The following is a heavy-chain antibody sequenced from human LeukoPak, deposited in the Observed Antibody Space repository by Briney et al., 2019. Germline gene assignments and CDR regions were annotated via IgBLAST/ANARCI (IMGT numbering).Heavy chain of an antibody. V-gene: IGHV1-46*03. Sequence: ASVKVSCKASGYTFTSYYMHSVRQAPGQGLEWMGIINPSGGSTSYAQKFQGRVTMTRDTSTSTVYMELSSLRSEDTAVYYCARELAMTTVTHDFDYWGQGTLVTVSS. D-gene: IGHD4-17*01. CDR1: GYTFTSYY. CDR3: ARELAMTTVTHDFDY. J-gene: IGHJ4*02. CDR2: INPSGGST.